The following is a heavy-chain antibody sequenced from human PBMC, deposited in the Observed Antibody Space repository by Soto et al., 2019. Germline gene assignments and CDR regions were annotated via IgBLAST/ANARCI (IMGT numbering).Heavy chain of an antibody. CDR3: ARVRVVQPRTVVTPQFDY. Sequence: SETLSLTCTVSGGSISSGDYYWSWIRQPPGKGLEWIGYIYYSGSTYYNPSLKSRVTISVDTSKNQFSLKLSSVTAADKAVYYCARVRVVQPRTVVTPQFDYWGQGTLVTVSS. D-gene: IGHD2-15*01. V-gene: IGHV4-30-4*01. J-gene: IGHJ4*02. CDR2: IYYSGST. CDR1: GGSISSGDYY.